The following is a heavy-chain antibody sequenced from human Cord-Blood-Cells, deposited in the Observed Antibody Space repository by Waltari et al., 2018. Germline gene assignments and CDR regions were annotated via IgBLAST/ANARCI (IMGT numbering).Heavy chain of an antibody. CDR1: GFTFSSYG. D-gene: IGHD5-12*01. V-gene: IGHV3-30*03. CDR2: KSYDGSNK. Sequence: QVQLVESGGGVVQPGRSLRLSCAASGFTFSSYGMHWVRQAPGKGLGWVAVKSYDGSNKYYADSVKGRFTISRDNSKNTLYLQMNSLRAEDTAVYYCVVGIVATIDYWGQGTLVTVSS. J-gene: IGHJ4*02. CDR3: VVGIVATIDY.